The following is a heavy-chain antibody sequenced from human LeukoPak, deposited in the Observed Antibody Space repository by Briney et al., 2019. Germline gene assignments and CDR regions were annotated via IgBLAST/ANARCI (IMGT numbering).Heavy chain of an antibody. V-gene: IGHV4-61*02. CDR3: ARETETYYDILTGYSATDY. Sequence: RPSETLSLTCTVSGGSISSGSYYWSWIRQPAGKGLEWIGRIYTSGSTNYNPSLKSRVTISVDTSKNQFSLKLSSVTAADTAVYYCARETETYYDILTGYSATDYWAREPWSPSPQ. CDR2: IYTSGST. D-gene: IGHD3-9*01. CDR1: GGSISSGSYY. J-gene: IGHJ4*02.